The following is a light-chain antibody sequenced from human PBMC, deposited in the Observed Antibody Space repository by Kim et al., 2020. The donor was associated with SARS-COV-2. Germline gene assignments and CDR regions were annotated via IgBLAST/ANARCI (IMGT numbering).Light chain of an antibody. V-gene: IGKV3-20*01. Sequence: EIVLTQSPGTLSLSPGESATLSCRASQRISNFYLAWYQQRPGQAPRLLIYGASSRATGIPDRFSGTESGTDFTLIINRLEPEDLAVYYCQQHTTSPTFGQGTKVDIK. CDR3: QQHTTSPT. CDR1: QRISNFY. CDR2: GAS. J-gene: IGKJ1*01.